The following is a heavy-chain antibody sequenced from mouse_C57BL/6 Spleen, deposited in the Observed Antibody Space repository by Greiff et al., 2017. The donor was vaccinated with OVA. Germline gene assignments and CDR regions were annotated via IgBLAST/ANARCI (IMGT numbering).Heavy chain of an antibody. CDR2: INPNYGTT. CDR3: ARSTTVVGVDYAMDY. Sequence: VQLQQSGPELVKPGASVKISCKASGYSFTDYNMNWVKQSNGKSLEWIGVINPNYGTTSYNQKFKGKATLTVDQSSSTAYMQINSLTSEDSAVYYCARSTTVVGVDYAMDYWGQGTSVTVSS. CDR1: GYSFTDYN. D-gene: IGHD1-1*01. V-gene: IGHV1-39*01. J-gene: IGHJ4*01.